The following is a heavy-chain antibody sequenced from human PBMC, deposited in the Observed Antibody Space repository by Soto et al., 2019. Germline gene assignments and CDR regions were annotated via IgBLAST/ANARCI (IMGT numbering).Heavy chain of an antibody. Sequence: GGYLRLSCAASGFTFGNYWMHWVRQAPGKGLVWVSRISDYGRINYADSVKDRFIISRDDARSELYLQLNDLRVEDTAVYYCCRHDARWGSCDYWGQGTLVTVSS. CDR1: GFTFGNYW. CDR3: CRHDARWGSCDY. V-gene: IGHV3-74*01. CDR2: ISDYGRI. D-gene: IGHD2-21*01. J-gene: IGHJ4*02.